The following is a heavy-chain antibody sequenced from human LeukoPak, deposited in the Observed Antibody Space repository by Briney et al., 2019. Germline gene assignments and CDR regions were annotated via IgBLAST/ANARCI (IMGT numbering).Heavy chain of an antibody. V-gene: IGHV5-51*01. D-gene: IGHD1-26*01. Sequence: GESLKISCKGSGYIFTNYWIGWVRQMPGKGLEWTGIIFPGDSDTRYSPSFQGQVTISADKSFSTAYLQWSSLKASDTAMYYCARHLRATPFDSWGQGTLVTVSS. CDR3: ARHLRATPFDS. CDR1: GYIFTNYW. CDR2: IFPGDSDT. J-gene: IGHJ4*02.